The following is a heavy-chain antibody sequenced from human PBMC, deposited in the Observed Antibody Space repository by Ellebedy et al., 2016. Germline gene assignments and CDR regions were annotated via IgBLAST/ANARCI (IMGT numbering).Heavy chain of an antibody. V-gene: IGHV3-23*01. Sequence: GGSLRLSCEASGFTFSSHAMSWVRQAPGKGPEWVSAVVGSGERTFYADSVKGRFTISRDNSKNTMYLQMNSLRPEDTAVYYCARGGHCSDGNCYLIDYWGQGTQVTVS. CDR2: VVGSGERT. D-gene: IGHD2-15*01. J-gene: IGHJ4*02. CDR1: GFTFSSHA. CDR3: ARGGHCSDGNCYLIDY.